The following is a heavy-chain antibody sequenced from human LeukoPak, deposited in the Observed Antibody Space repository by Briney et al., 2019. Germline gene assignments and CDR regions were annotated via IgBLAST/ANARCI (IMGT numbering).Heavy chain of an antibody. CDR1: GYTFTGYY. V-gene: IGHV1-2*02. CDR2: INPNSGGT. CDR3: ARGRRIVVPAASQVDP. D-gene: IGHD2-2*01. Sequence: ASVKDSCKASGYTFTGYYMHWVRQAPGQGLAWMGWINPNSGGTNYAQKFQGRVTMTRDTSISTAYMELSRLRSDDTAVYYCARGRRIVVPAASQVDPWGQGTLVTVSS. J-gene: IGHJ5*02.